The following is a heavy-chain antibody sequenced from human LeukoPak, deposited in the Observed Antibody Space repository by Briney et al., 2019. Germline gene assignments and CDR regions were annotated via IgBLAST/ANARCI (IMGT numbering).Heavy chain of an antibody. CDR2: ISGSGDRS. V-gene: IGHV3-23*01. CDR1: GFTFSRYA. Sequence: PGGSLRLSCAASGFTFSRYAMSWVRQAPGKGLEWVSHISGSGDRSYCADSVKGRFTISRDNSKNTLYLQMNSLRAEDTAEYYCARDPYGGSYFDYWGQGTLVTVSS. CDR3: ARDPYGGSYFDY. D-gene: IGHD4-23*01. J-gene: IGHJ4*02.